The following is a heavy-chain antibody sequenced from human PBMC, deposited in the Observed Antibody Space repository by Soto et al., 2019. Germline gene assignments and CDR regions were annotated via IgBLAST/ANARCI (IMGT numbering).Heavy chain of an antibody. J-gene: IGHJ6*02. CDR3: AKESYYGMDV. V-gene: IGHV3-23*01. Sequence: PGGSLRLSCASSGLPFSSYAMSWVRQAPGKGLEWVSAISGSGGSTYYADSVKGRFTISRDNSKNTLYLQMNSLRAEDTAVYYCAKESYYGMDVWGQGTTVTVSS. CDR1: GLPFSSYA. CDR2: ISGSGGST.